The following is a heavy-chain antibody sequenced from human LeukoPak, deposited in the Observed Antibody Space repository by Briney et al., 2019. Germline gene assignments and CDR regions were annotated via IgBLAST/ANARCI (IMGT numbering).Heavy chain of an antibody. CDR1: GDSFSRNTYS. D-gene: IGHD1-26*01. Sequence: SETLSLTCTVSGDSFSRNTYSWGWIRQPPGKGLEWIGSIYYTGRTFYNPSLKSRVTISVDTSKNQFSLKLSSVTAADTAVYYCARRGSVGGSFVGAFDIWGQGTMVTVSS. CDR2: IYYTGRT. V-gene: IGHV4-39*01. CDR3: ARRGSVGGSFVGAFDI. J-gene: IGHJ3*02.